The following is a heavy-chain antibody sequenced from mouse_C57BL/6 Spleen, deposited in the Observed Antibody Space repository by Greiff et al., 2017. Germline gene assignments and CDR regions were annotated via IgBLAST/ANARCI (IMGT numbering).Heavy chain of an antibody. CDR3: ARHGSSYGFAY. J-gene: IGHJ3*01. Sequence: VQVVESGPELVKPGASVKLSCKASGYTFTSYDINWVKQRPGQGLEWIGWIYPRDGSTTYNEKFKGKATLTVDTSSSTAYMELHSLTSEDSAVYFCARHGSSYGFAYWGQGTLVTVSA. CDR2: IYPRDGST. D-gene: IGHD1-1*01. V-gene: IGHV1-85*01. CDR1: GYTFTSYD.